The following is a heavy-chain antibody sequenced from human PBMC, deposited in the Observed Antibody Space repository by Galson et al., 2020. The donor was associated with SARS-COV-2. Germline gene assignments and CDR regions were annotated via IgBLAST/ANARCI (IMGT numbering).Heavy chain of an antibody. D-gene: IGHD3-22*01. CDR2: ISSADTT. CDR1: GFTFSTYA. V-gene: IGHV3-23*01. CDR3: VTVVISFAFDP. Sequence: GGSLRLSCAASGFTFSTYAMSWVRQAPGKGLEWVSAISSADTTYYADSVKGRFTISRDNSKNTLYLKMNSLRAEDTAVYYCVTVVISFAFDPWGQGTLVSVSS. J-gene: IGHJ5*02.